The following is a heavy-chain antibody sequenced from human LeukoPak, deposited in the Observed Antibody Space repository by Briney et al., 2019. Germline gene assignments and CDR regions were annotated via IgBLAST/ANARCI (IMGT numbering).Heavy chain of an antibody. CDR3: ARAPGYGAAYYFDY. D-gene: IGHD1-1*01. V-gene: IGHV3-48*03. J-gene: IGHJ4*02. Sequence: GGSLRLSCVASGFTFSSYEMNGVRQAPGKGLEWLSYIGSSDSTTHYADSVKGRFTISRDNAKNSLYLQLNSLRAEDTAVYYCARAPGYGAAYYFDYWGQGTLVTVSS. CDR2: IGSSDSTT. CDR1: GFTFSSYE.